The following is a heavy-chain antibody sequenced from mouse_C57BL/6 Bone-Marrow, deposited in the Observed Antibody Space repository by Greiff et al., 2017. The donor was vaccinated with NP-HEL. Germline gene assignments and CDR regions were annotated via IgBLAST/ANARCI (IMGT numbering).Heavy chain of an antibody. Sequence: EVKLVESGGGLVKPGGSLKLSCAASGFTFSSYAMSWFRQTPEKRLAWVATISDGGSYTYYPDNVKGRFTISRDNAKNNLYLQMSHLKSEDTAMYYCAREDYYGYYYAMDYWGQGTSVTVSS. D-gene: IGHD1-1*01. J-gene: IGHJ4*01. CDR1: GFTFSSYA. CDR2: ISDGGSYT. V-gene: IGHV5-4*01. CDR3: AREDYYGYYYAMDY.